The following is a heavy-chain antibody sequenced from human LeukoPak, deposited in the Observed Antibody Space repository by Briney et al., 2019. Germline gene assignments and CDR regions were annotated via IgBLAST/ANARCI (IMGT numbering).Heavy chain of an antibody. CDR2: IIPILGIA. CDR3: ASAGSGSYYSYAFDI. CDR1: GRTFSSYA. D-gene: IGHD3-10*01. Sequence: TVNVFCKASGRTFSSYAIRWARQARGQGLEWRGRIIPILGIANYAQKFQGRVTITADKSTSTAYMELSSLRAEDTAVYYCASAGSGSYYSYAFDIWGQGTMVTVSS. V-gene: IGHV1-69*04. J-gene: IGHJ3*02.